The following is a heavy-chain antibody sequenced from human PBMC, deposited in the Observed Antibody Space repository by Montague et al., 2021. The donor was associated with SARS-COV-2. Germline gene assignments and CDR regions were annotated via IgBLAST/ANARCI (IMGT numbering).Heavy chain of an antibody. Sequence: SETLSLTCTVSCSSVRSDYYWAWIRQSPGKGLEWIGSSSHKGITDYNPSLRSRVTLSVDTSKNQISLKLTSVAAADTAVYYCARYSPLGFESPDTFDIWGRGTMVTVSS. CDR3: ARYSPLGFESPDTFDI. V-gene: IGHV4-38-2*02. CDR1: CSSVRSDYY. CDR2: SSHKGIT. J-gene: IGHJ3*02. D-gene: IGHD3-9*01.